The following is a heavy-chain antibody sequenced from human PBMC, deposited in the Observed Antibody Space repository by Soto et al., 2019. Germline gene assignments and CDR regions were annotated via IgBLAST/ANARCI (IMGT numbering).Heavy chain of an antibody. Sequence: GGSLRLSCAASGFSVSSSDMSWVRQFPGEGLEWVSVIYSGGSTHDADYVKGRFSVSRDTSKNTVDLQMNSLRVDDTAVYYCGTSSRKDYHFAMDVWGQGTAVTVSS. CDR1: GFSVSSSD. D-gene: IGHD6-6*01. CDR3: GTSSRKDYHFAMDV. J-gene: IGHJ6*02. V-gene: IGHV3-53*01. CDR2: IYSGGST.